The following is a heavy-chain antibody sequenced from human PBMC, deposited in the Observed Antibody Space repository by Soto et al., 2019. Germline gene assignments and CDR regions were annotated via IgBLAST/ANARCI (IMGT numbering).Heavy chain of an antibody. J-gene: IGHJ4*02. V-gene: IGHV1-3*01. CDR3: ASCHGDDIYYHDY. CDR1: GYTFSTYI. D-gene: IGHD2-21*01. Sequence: GSSVKVSCKTSGYTFSTYILYWMRQAPGQRLEWMGWINVGKGNTKYSEKFQGRVTITRDTSASTAYMELSGLRSEDTAVYYCASCHGDDIYYHDYWSQGTLVTVSS. CDR2: INVGKGNT.